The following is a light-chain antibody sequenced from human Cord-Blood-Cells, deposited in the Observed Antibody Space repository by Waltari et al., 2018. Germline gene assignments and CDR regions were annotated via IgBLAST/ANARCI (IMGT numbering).Light chain of an antibody. CDR2: EVS. V-gene: IGLV2-8*01. CDR3: SSYAGSNNWV. J-gene: IGLJ3*02. CDR1: SSYFGGYTY. Sequence: QSALPQPPSASGSPGQSVTLSCTGTSSYFGGYTYVLCYQQHPGKTPKLMIYEVSKRPSGFPDRFAGSKSGNTASLTVSGLQAEEEADYYCSSYAGSNNWVFGGGTKLTVL.